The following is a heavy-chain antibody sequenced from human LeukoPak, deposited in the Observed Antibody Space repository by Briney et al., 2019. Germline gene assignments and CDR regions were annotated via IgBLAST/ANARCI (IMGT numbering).Heavy chain of an antibody. Sequence: ASVKVSCKASGYTFTSYAMNWVRQAPGQGLEWMGWINTNTGNPTYAQGFTGRFVFSLDTSVSTAYLQISSLKAEDTAVYYCAREDDSSGPDNYDAFDIWGQGTMVTVSS. CDR3: AREDDSSGPDNYDAFDI. CDR1: GYTFTSYA. V-gene: IGHV7-4-1*02. J-gene: IGHJ3*02. D-gene: IGHD3-22*01. CDR2: INTNTGNP.